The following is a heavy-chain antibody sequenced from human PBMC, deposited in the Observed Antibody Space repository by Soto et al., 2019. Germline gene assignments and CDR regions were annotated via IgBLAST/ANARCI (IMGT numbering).Heavy chain of an antibody. V-gene: IGHV3-30*18. Sequence: PXGWLRRPCSASGFTFSSYGMHWVRQAPGKGLEWVAVISYDGSNKYYADSVKGRFTISRDNSKNTLYLQMNSLRAEDTAVYYCAKDHATKILYYYYGMDVWGQGTKVTVSS. D-gene: IGHD3-9*01. CDR2: ISYDGSNK. CDR3: AKDHATKILYYYYGMDV. CDR1: GFTFSSYG. J-gene: IGHJ6*02.